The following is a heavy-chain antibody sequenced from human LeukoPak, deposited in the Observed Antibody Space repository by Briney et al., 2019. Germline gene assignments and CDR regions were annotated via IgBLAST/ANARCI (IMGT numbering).Heavy chain of an antibody. J-gene: IGHJ4*02. Sequence: ASVKVSCKASGYTFTAYYLHWVRQAPGQGLEWMGWINPNSGGTNYAQKFQGRVTMTRDTSISTAYMELSRLRSDDTAVYYCARDLRTSYGSGSYYSPWGQGTLVTVSS. CDR3: ARDLRTSYGSGSYYSP. CDR2: INPNSGGT. D-gene: IGHD3-10*01. V-gene: IGHV1-2*02. CDR1: GYTFTAYY.